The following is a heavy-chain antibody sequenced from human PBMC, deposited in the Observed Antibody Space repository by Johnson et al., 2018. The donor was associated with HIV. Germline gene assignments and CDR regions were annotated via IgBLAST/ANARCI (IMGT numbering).Heavy chain of an antibody. CDR1: GFTFSSYA. J-gene: IGHJ3*02. CDR3: ASTGSGSDDAFDI. V-gene: IGHV3-30*03. CDR2: ISYDGSNK. D-gene: IGHD3-10*01. Sequence: QVQLVESGGGVVQPGRSLRLSCAASGFTFSSYAMHWVRQAPGKALEWVAIISYDGSNKYYAYSVKGRFTISRDNSKNTLYLQMNSLRAEDTAVYYCASTGSGSDDAFDIWGQGTMVTVSS.